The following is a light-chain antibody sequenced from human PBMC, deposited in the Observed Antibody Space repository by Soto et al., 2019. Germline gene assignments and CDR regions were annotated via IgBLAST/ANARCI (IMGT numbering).Light chain of an antibody. V-gene: IGKV1-5*03. CDR3: QQYNSYSMYT. CDR2: KAS. J-gene: IGKJ2*01. CDR1: QNINTW. Sequence: DIQMTQSPSTLSASVGDRVTITCRASQNINTWLAWYQQKPGKAPKLLTYKASSLESGVPSRFSGSGSGTEFTLTISSLQPDDFATYYCQQYNSYSMYTFGQGTKLEIK.